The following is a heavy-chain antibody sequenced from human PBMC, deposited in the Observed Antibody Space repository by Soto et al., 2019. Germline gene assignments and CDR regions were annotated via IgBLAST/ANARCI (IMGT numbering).Heavy chain of an antibody. CDR2: IIPIFGTA. Sequence: GASVKVSCKASGGTFSSYAISWVRQAPGQGLEWMGGIIPIFGTANYAQKFQGRVTITADKSTSTAYMELSSLRSEDTAVYYCARSFMFSHYYYGMDVWGQGTTVTVSS. J-gene: IGHJ6*02. V-gene: IGHV1-69*06. D-gene: IGHD3-10*02. CDR1: GGTFSSYA. CDR3: ARSFMFSHYYYGMDV.